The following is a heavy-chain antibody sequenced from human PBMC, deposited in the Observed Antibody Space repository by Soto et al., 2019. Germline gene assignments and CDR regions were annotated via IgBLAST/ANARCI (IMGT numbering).Heavy chain of an antibody. Sequence: ASVKVSCKASGYTFSSYGINWVRQAPGQGLEWMGWISAYNGNTNYAQELQGRVTMTTDTSTSTAYMELRSLRSDDTAVYYCGVLTGTTWGDDAFDIWGQGTMVTVSS. J-gene: IGHJ3*02. CDR3: GVLTGTTWGDDAFDI. D-gene: IGHD1-20*01. CDR2: ISAYNGNT. V-gene: IGHV1-18*01. CDR1: GYTFSSYG.